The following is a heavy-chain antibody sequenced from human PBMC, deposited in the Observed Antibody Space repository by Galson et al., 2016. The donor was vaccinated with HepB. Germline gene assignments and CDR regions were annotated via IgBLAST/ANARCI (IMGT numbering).Heavy chain of an antibody. CDR3: ARLRFGSSWYKDY. D-gene: IGHD6-13*01. Sequence: SLRLSCAASGFTFSSYSMSWVRQAPGRGLEWVSYISSSSSTIYYADAVKGRFTISRDNAKNSLSLQLNSLRAEDTAVYYCARLRFGSSWYKDYWGRGTLGTVSS. J-gene: IGHJ4*02. CDR2: ISSSSSTI. CDR1: GFTFSSYS. V-gene: IGHV3-48*04.